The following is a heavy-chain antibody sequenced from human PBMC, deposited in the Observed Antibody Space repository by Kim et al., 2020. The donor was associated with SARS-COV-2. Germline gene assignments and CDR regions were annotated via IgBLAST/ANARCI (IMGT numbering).Heavy chain of an antibody. V-gene: IGHV3-48*03. Sequence: GGSLRLSCAASGFTFSSYEMNWVRQAPGKGLEWVSYISSSGSTIYYADSVKGRFTISRDNAKNSLYLQMNSLRAEDTAVYYCARDPRDIVATKGFDPWGQGTLVTVSS. CDR1: GFTFSSYE. CDR2: ISSSGSTI. CDR3: ARDPRDIVATKGFDP. J-gene: IGHJ5*02. D-gene: IGHD5-12*01.